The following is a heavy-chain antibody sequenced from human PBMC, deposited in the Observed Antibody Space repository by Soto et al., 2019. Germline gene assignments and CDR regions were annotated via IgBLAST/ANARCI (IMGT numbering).Heavy chain of an antibody. D-gene: IGHD3-3*01. Sequence: TLSLTCAVSGGSINRDTFYWVWIRQYPGKGLEWIGYIYYSGSTNYNPSLKSRLTISLDTSKNQFSLNLSSVTAADTAVYYCAGGITIFGVVYFDYWGQGTLVTVSS. CDR1: GGSINRDTFY. CDR2: IYYSGST. CDR3: AGGITIFGVVYFDY. J-gene: IGHJ4*02. V-gene: IGHV4-31*11.